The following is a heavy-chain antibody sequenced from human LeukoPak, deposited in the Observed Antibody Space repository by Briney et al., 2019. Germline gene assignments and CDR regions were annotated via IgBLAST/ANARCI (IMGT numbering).Heavy chain of an antibody. J-gene: IGHJ5*02. CDR3: AKGGEMEMATRVGPFS. V-gene: IGHV3-30*18. CDR2: ISYDGSNK. D-gene: IGHD5-24*01. Sequence: GRSLRLSCAASGFTFSNYGMHWARQAPGKGLEWVAVISYDGSNKYYADSVKGRFTISRDNSKNTLYLQMNSLRPEDTAVFYCAKGGEMEMATRVGPFSWGQGTLVTVSS. CDR1: GFTFSNYG.